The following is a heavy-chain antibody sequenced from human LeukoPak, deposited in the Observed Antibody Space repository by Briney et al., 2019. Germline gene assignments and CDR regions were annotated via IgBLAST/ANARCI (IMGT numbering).Heavy chain of an antibody. J-gene: IGHJ4*02. CDR1: GVPISTSSDY. Sequence: SETLSLTCTVSGVPISTSSDYKWTWHRQPPRKGLEWIGYIYYSGSTNYNPSLQSRVTISLDTSNNQFSLKLTSVTAADTAVYYCAREYSAFDYWGQGTLVTVSS. D-gene: IGHD5-12*01. V-gene: IGHV4-61*08. CDR2: IYYSGST. CDR3: AREYSAFDY.